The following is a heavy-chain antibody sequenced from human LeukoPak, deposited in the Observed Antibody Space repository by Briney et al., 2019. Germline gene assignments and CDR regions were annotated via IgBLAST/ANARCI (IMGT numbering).Heavy chain of an antibody. J-gene: IGHJ4*02. CDR2: IYYSGST. V-gene: IGHV4-30-4*01. Sequence: PSETLSLTCTVSGGSLSSSDHYWSWIRPPPGKGLEWIAYIYYSGSTYYNPSLKSRVSISVDTSKNQSSLKLSSVTAADTAVYYCARGDSSSWSFKIWGQGTLVTVSS. CDR1: GGSLSSSDHY. D-gene: IGHD6-13*01. CDR3: ARGDSSSWSFKI.